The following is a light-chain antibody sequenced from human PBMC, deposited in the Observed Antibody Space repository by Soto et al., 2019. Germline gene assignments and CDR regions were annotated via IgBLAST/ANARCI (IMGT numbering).Light chain of an antibody. V-gene: IGKV1-5*03. J-gene: IGKJ1*01. Sequence: QSPSTLSASVGDRVTITCRASQSISSWLAWYQQKPGNAPKLLIYKASSLESRVPSTFSGSGSGTEFTITIRSLQPDDFATYYCKQYTSYPWTFGQGTKVEIK. CDR3: KQYTSYPWT. CDR1: QSISSW. CDR2: KAS.